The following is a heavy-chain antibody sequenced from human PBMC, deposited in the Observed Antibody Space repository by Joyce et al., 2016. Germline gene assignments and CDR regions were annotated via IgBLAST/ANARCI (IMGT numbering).Heavy chain of an antibody. CDR3: AKENHYGNPGYNWMDP. D-gene: IGHD3-10*01. CDR2: IYSSGST. V-gene: IGHV4-4*07. J-gene: IGHJ5*02. Sequence: QEQLQESGPRLVKPAEILSLTCTVSDGYIMGHYWSWVRQPAGKGLEWIGRIYSSGSTNFAPSLKSRLSMSIDTSKKQCSLTLTSVTAADTAVYYCAKENHYGNPGYNWMDPWGQGILVTVSS. CDR1: DGYIMGHY.